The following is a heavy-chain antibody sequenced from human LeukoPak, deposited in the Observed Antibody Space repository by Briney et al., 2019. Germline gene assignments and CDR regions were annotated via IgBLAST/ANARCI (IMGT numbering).Heavy chain of an antibody. V-gene: IGHV1-18*01. J-gene: IGHJ4*02. Sequence: ASLKVSCKASGYTLTTTYINWVRQAPGQGLEWMGWISAYNGKTNYAQKFQGRVTMTTDSSTSTAYMDLTSLRSDDTAVYYCARGGTYYPCIDYWGQGTLVSVSS. CDR2: ISAYNGKT. CDR1: GYTLTTTY. D-gene: IGHD1-26*01. CDR3: ARGGTYYPCIDY.